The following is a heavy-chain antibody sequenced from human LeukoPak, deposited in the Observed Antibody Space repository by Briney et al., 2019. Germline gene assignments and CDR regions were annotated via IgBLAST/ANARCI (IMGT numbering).Heavy chain of an antibody. CDR3: ARVGSYYDSSGYYASVFDY. CDR1: GFTFSSYS. Sequence: GGSLRLSCAASGFTFSSYSMNWVRQAPGKGLEWVSYISSSSSTIYYADSVKGRFTISRDNAKNSLYLQMNSLRAEDTAVYYCARVGSYYDSSGYYASVFDYWGQGTLGTVSS. V-gene: IGHV3-48*04. D-gene: IGHD3-22*01. CDR2: ISSSSSTI. J-gene: IGHJ4*02.